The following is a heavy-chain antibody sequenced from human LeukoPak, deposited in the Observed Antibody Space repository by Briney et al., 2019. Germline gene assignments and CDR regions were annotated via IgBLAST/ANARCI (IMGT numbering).Heavy chain of an antibody. D-gene: IGHD1-26*01. J-gene: IGHJ4*02. Sequence: PSETLSLTCTVSGGSISSSSYYWSWIRQPAGKGLEWIGRIYTSGSTNYNPSLKSRVTISVDTSKNQFSLKLSSVTAADTAVYYCARGGEWELPGFDYWGQGTLVTVSS. CDR3: ARGGEWELPGFDY. CDR2: IYTSGST. CDR1: GGSISSSSYY. V-gene: IGHV4-61*02.